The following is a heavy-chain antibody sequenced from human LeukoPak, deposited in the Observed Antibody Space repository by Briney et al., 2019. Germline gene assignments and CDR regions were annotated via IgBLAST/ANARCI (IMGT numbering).Heavy chain of an antibody. CDR2: IYYSGST. CDR1: GGSISSGGYY. Sequence: PSETLSLTCTVSGGSISSGGYYWSWLRQHPGKGLEWIGYIYYSGSTYYNPSLKSRVTLSLDTSKNQFSLKLSSVTAADTAVYYCARDSSGYYSFDYWGEGTLVTVSP. CDR3: ARDSSGYYSFDY. V-gene: IGHV4-31*03. D-gene: IGHD3-22*01. J-gene: IGHJ4*02.